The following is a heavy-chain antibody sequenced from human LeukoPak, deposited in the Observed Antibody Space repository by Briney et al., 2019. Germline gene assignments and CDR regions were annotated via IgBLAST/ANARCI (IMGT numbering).Heavy chain of an antibody. Sequence: GGSLRLSCAASGFTFSSYNMNWVRQAPGKGLEWVSSISSGSSYIYYADSVKGRFTISRDNAKNSLYLQMNSLRAEDAALYYCARYGGNAFDVWGQGTMVTASS. CDR3: ARYGGNAFDV. V-gene: IGHV3-21*01. D-gene: IGHD4/OR15-4a*01. CDR1: GFTFSSYN. J-gene: IGHJ3*01. CDR2: ISSGSSYI.